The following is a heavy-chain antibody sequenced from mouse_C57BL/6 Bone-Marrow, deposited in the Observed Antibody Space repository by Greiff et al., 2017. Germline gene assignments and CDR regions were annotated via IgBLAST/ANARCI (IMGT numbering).Heavy chain of an antibody. CDR3: ARILGYYFDY. CDR1: GFSLSTFGMG. CDR2: IWWDDDK. V-gene: IGHV8-8*01. Sequence: QVTLKVSGPGILQPSQTLSLTCSFSGFSLSTFGMGVGWIRQPSGKGLEWLAHIWWDDDKYYNPALKSRLTIPMATSKNQVFLKIANVYTADTATYYCARILGYYFDYWGQGTTLTVSS. J-gene: IGHJ2*01. D-gene: IGHD4-1*01.